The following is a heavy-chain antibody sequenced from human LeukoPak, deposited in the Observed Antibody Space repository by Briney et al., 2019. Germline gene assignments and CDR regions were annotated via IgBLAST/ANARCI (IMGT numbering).Heavy chain of an antibody. CDR3: ARDSSSGYYTYYYYYGMDV. J-gene: IGHJ6*02. Sequence: SVKVSCKASGGTFSSYAISWVRQAPGQGLEWMGRIFPILGIANYAQKFQGRVTITADKSTSTAYMELSSLRSEDTAVYYCARDSSSGYYTYYYYYGMDVWGQGTTVTVSS. V-gene: IGHV1-69*04. CDR1: GGTFSSYA. D-gene: IGHD3-22*01. CDR2: IFPILGIA.